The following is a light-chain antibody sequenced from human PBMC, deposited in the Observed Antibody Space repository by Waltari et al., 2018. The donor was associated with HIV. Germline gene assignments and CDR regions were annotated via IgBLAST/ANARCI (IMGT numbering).Light chain of an antibody. CDR3: CSYAGTVTYLV. V-gene: IGLV2-23*02. J-gene: IGLJ2*01. Sequence: QSPLTQPASVSGSPGQPVTITCNGTSSDVGSTTSVSWYQRHPGKGPRLIIYNVNSRPSGISSRFSGSKSGNTASLTISGLQADDEAEYICCSYAGTVTYLVFGGGTKLTVL. CDR1: SSDVGSTTS. CDR2: NVN.